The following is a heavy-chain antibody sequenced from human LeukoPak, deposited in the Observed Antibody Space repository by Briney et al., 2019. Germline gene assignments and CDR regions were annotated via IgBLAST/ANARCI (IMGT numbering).Heavy chain of an antibody. CDR1: GYTFTSYY. Sequence: ASVKVSCKASGYTFTSYYMHWVRQAPGQGLEWMGIINPSGGSTSYAQKFQGRVTMTRDTSTSTVYMELRSLRSDDTAVYYCARDVTMVRGLFDYWGQGTLVTVSS. V-gene: IGHV1-46*01. J-gene: IGHJ4*02. D-gene: IGHD3-10*01. CDR2: INPSGGST. CDR3: ARDVTMVRGLFDY.